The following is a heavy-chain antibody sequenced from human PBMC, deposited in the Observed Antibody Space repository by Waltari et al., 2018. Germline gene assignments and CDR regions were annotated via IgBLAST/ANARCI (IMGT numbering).Heavy chain of an antibody. J-gene: IGHJ5*02. CDR1: GYRFTCYY. CDR2: IIPDSGVT. V-gene: IGHV1-2*06. CDR3: ARGRNDLSAFFDP. D-gene: IGHD2-21*02. Sequence: QVQLVQSGAEVTKPGASGKVSCQASGYRFTCYYLHWRRQAPGQGLEWMGRIIPDSGVTKYAQNFQGRVTMTRDTSTNTAYMELNSLTSDDTAVYYCARGRNDLSAFFDPWGQGTLVAVSS.